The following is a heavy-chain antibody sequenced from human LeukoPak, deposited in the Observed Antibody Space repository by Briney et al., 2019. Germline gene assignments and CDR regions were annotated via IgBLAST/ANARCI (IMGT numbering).Heavy chain of an antibody. CDR1: GGSISSYY. J-gene: IGHJ6*04. CDR2: IYTSGST. Sequence: SETLSLTCTVSGGSISSYYWSWIRQPAGKGLEWIGRIYTSGSTNYNPSLKSRVTMSVDTSKNQFSLKLSSVTAADTAVYYCARAILPGIAAAGTRNYYYYGMDVWGKGTTVTVSS. D-gene: IGHD6-13*01. CDR3: ARAILPGIAAAGTRNYYYYGMDV. V-gene: IGHV4-4*07.